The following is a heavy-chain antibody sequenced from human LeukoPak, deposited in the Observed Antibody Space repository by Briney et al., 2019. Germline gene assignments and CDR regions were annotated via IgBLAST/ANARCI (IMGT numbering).Heavy chain of an antibody. CDR3: AGGNYYDSSGFRKEGDFDY. CDR2: IYTSGST. Sequence: SETLSLTCTVSGGSISSYYWSWIRQPAGKGLEWIGRIYTSGSTNYNPSLKSRVTMSVDTSKNQFSLKLSSVTAADTAVYYCAGGNYYDSSGFRKEGDFDYWGQGTLVTVSS. CDR1: GGSISSYY. D-gene: IGHD3-22*01. J-gene: IGHJ4*02. V-gene: IGHV4-4*07.